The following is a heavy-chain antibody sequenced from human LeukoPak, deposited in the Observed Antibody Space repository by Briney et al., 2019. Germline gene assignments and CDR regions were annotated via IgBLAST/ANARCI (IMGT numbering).Heavy chain of an antibody. CDR2: IYYSGST. CDR1: GGSISSSSYC. Sequence: SQTLSLTCTVSGGSISSSSYCWSWIRQPPGKGLEWIGYIYYSGSTNYNPSLKSRVTISVDTSKNQFSLRLSSVTAADTAVYYCARVTGYMTEDYFDYWGQGTLITVSS. V-gene: IGHV4-61*01. J-gene: IGHJ4*02. CDR3: ARVTGYMTEDYFDY. D-gene: IGHD6-13*01.